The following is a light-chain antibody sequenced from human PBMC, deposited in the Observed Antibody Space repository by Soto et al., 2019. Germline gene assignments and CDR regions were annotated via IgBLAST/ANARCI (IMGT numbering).Light chain of an antibody. CDR1: QTITSY. J-gene: IGKJ2*01. V-gene: IGKV1-39*01. CDR2: GES. CDR3: QQSYITPYT. Sequence: DIQMTQSPSSLSASVGERVTITCRASQTITSYLHLYQQKPGKAPDLLIYGESSLQTGVPSRFSGSGSGTDFTLTITSLQPEDFATYYCQQSYITPYTFGQGTKLEIK.